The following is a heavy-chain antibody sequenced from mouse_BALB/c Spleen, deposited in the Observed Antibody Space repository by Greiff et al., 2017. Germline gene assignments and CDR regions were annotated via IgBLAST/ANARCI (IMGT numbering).Heavy chain of an antibody. CDR3: ARSDYDGFAY. V-gene: IGHV5-17*02. J-gene: IGHJ3*01. CDR1: GFTFSSFG. Sequence: DVMLVESGGGLVQPRGSRKLSCAASGFTFSSFGMHWVRQAPEKGLEWVAYISSGSSTIYYADTVKGRFTISRDNPKNTLFLQMTSLRSEDTAMYYCARSDYDGFAYWGQGTLVTVSA. D-gene: IGHD2-4*01. CDR2: ISSGSSTI.